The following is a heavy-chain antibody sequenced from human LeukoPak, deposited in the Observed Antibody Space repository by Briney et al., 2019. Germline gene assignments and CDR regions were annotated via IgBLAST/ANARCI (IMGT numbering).Heavy chain of an antibody. CDR3: VGVRYSYGFSDY. J-gene: IGHJ4*02. CDR2: ISGSGGST. D-gene: IGHD5-18*01. Sequence: PGGSLRLSCAASGFTFSSYAMSWVRQAPGKGLEWVSAISGSGGSTYYADSVKGRFTISRDNSKNTLYLQMNSLRAEDTGVYFCVGVRYSYGFSDYWGQGTLVTVSS. V-gene: IGHV3-23*01. CDR1: GFTFSSYA.